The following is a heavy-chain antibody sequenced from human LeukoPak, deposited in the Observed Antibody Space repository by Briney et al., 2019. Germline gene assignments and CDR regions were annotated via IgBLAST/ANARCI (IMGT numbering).Heavy chain of an antibody. CDR2: IIPIFGTA. V-gene: IGHV1-69*13. J-gene: IGHJ4*02. D-gene: IGHD2-2*01. CDR3: AREYCSSTSCYVRYFDY. Sequence: SVKVSCEASGGTFSSYAISWVRQAPGQGLEWMGGIIPIFGTANYAQKFQGRVTITADESTSTAYMELSSLRSEDTAVYYCAREYCSSTSCYVRYFDYWGQGTLVTVSS. CDR1: GGTFSSYA.